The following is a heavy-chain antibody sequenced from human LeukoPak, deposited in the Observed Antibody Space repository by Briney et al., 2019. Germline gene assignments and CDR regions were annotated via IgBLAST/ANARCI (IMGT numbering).Heavy chain of an antibody. J-gene: IGHJ4*02. CDR2: ISGSGGST. CDR3: ARDFNRILRGDY. Sequence: GGSLRLSCAASGFTFSSYAMSWVRQAPGKGLEWVSAISGSGGSTYYADSVKGRFTISRDNSKNTLYLQMNSLRAEDTAVYYCARDFNRILRGDYWGQGTLVTVSS. D-gene: IGHD3-10*01. CDR1: GFTFSSYA. V-gene: IGHV3-23*01.